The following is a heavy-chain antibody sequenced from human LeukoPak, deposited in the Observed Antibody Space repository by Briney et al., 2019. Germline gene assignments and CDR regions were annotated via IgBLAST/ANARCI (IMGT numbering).Heavy chain of an antibody. CDR2: IRSKANSYAT. J-gene: IGHJ6*03. D-gene: IGHD5-18*01. CDR3: TREYTAMDKYYYYYYMAV. V-gene: IGHV3-73*01. Sequence: PGGSLRLSCGASGFTFSGSAMHWVRQASGKGREWVGRIRSKANSYATAYAASVKGRFTISRDDSKNTAYLQMNSLKTQDTAVYYCTREYTAMDKYYYYYYMAVWGKGTTVTVSS. CDR1: GFTFSGSA.